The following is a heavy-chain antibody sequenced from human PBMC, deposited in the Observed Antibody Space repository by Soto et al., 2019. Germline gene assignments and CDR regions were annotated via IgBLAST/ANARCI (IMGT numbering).Heavy chain of an antibody. D-gene: IGHD1-26*01. CDR1: GFTFSSYG. V-gene: IGHV3-30*18. Sequence: QVQLVESGGGVVQPGRSLRLSCAASGFTFSSYGMHWVRQAPGKGLEWVAVISYDGSNKYYADSVKGRFTISRDNSKNTLYLQMNSLRAEDTAVYYCAKDLPLPLYWGQGTLVTVSS. J-gene: IGHJ4*02. CDR3: AKDLPLPLY. CDR2: ISYDGSNK.